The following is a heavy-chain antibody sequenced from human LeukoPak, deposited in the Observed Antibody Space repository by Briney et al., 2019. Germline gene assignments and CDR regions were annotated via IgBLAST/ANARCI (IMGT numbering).Heavy chain of an antibody. D-gene: IGHD3-22*01. CDR3: ARRPSYYYDSSGYLGVGAFDI. V-gene: IGHV4-39*01. CDR1: GGSISSSSYY. CDR2: IYYSGST. Sequence: PSGTLSLTCTVSGGSISSSSYYWGWIRQPPGKGLEWIGSIYYSGSTYYNPSLKSRVTISVDTSKNQFSLKLSSVTAADTAVYYCARRPSYYYDSSGYLGVGAFDIWGQGTMVTVSS. J-gene: IGHJ3*02.